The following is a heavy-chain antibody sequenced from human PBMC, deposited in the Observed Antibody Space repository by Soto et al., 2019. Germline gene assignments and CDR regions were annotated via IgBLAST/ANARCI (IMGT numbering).Heavy chain of an antibody. CDR1: GGSVTGGGFC. V-gene: IGHV4-31*03. CDR2: MCYSGST. D-gene: IGHD4-17*01. J-gene: IGHJ3*02. CDR3: ASRDYGYTFNI. Sequence: SETLSLTCTVSGGSVTGGGFCWSWIRQHPGEGLEFIGYMCYSGSTNYNPSLKSRVAISIDTSKNQFSLTLTFVTAADTAVYYRASRDYGYTFNIWGQGTMVTVSS.